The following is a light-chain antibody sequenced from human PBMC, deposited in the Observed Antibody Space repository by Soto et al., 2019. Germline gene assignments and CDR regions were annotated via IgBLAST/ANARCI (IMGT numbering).Light chain of an antibody. CDR2: EVT. CDR1: SSDIGRYNF. V-gene: IGLV2-14*01. J-gene: IGLJ1*01. CDR3: SSYTSVTTFVV. Sequence: QSVLTQPASVSGSPGQSITISCTGTSSDIGRYNFVSWYQQHPGKAPKLLVYEVTNRPSGVSNRFSGSKSGNTASLTIFGLQTEDEADYYCSSYTSVTTFVVFGTGTKLTFL.